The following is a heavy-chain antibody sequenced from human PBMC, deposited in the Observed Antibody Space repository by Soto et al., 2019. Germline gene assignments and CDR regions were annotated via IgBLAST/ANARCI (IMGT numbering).Heavy chain of an antibody. CDR2: IRGNGRDT. J-gene: IGHJ4*02. CDR1: GFTFTNYA. D-gene: IGHD6-19*01. CDR3: AKTLTVGGPGYFDY. Sequence: EVQLLESGGGLVQPGGSLRLSCVVSGFTFTNYAMSWVRQAPGKGLEWVSAIRGNGRDTFYADSVKGRFTISRDNSKNTLYLQMNSLRAEDTATYYCAKTLTVGGPGYFDYSGQGTPVTVFS. V-gene: IGHV3-23*01.